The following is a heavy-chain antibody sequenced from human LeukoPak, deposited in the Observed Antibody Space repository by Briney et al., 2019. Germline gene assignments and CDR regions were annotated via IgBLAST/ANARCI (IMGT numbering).Heavy chain of an antibody. CDR2: IYYSGST. V-gene: IGHV4-39*01. J-gene: IGHJ4*02. Sequence: SETLSLTCTVSGDSISSYYWGWIRQPPGKGLEWIGSIYYSGSTYYNPSLKSRVTISVDTSKNQFSLKLSSVTAADTAVYYCARLPTGDLRVIDYWGQGTLVTVSS. CDR1: GDSISSYY. CDR3: ARLPTGDLRVIDY. D-gene: IGHD7-27*01.